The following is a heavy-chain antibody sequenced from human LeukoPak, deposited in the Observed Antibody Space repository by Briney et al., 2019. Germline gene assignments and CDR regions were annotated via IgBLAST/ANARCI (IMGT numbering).Heavy chain of an antibody. CDR1: GFTFNYYW. CDR2: INSDGRRT. V-gene: IGHV3-74*01. Sequence: GGSLRLSCAASGFTFNYYWMHWVRQAPGKGLVWVSRINSDGRRTTYADSVKGRFTISRDNAKNTLYLQMNSLRAEDTAVYYCVREGGYSSGPDYWGQGTLVTVSS. CDR3: VREGGYSSGPDY. D-gene: IGHD6-19*01. J-gene: IGHJ4*02.